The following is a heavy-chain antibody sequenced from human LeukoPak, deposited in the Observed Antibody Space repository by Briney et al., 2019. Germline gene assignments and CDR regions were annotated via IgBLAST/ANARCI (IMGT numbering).Heavy chain of an antibody. V-gene: IGHV4-39*07. Sequence: SGTLSLTCTVSGGSISSSSYYWGWIRQPPGKGLEWIGSIYYSGSTYYNPSLKSRVTISVDTSKNQFSLKLSSVTAADTAVYYCARWDWGYFDYWGQGTLVTVSS. CDR2: IYYSGST. J-gene: IGHJ4*02. CDR3: ARWDWGYFDY. D-gene: IGHD3/OR15-3a*01. CDR1: GGSISSSSYY.